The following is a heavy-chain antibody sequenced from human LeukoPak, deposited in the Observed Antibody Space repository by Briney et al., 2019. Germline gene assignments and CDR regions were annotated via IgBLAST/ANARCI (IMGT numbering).Heavy chain of an antibody. D-gene: IGHD4-17*01. J-gene: IGHJ5*02. CDR1: GYTFTGYY. Sequence: EASVKVSCTASGYTFTGYYMHWVRQAPGQGLEWMGCINPNSSGTNYSQKFQGRVTMTRDTSISTAYMELSRLRSDDTAVYYCARVYGDYSSTNWFDPWGQGTLVTVSS. CDR2: INPNSSGT. CDR3: ARVYGDYSSTNWFDP. V-gene: IGHV1-2*02.